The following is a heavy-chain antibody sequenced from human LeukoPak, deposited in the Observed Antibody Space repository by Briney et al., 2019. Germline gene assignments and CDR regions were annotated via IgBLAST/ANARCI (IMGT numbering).Heavy chain of an antibody. V-gene: IGHV3-66*01. CDR2: SYSGGST. D-gene: IGHD2-2*01. CDR1: GFTVSSNY. CDR3: LGCTTSCYYYATDV. Sequence: GGSLILSCAASGFTVSSNYMRWVRQAPGKGLEWVSVSYSGGSTYYADSVKGRFTISRDNSKNTLYLQMNSLRAEDTAVYYCLGCTTSCYYYATDVWGQGTTVTVSS. J-gene: IGHJ6*02.